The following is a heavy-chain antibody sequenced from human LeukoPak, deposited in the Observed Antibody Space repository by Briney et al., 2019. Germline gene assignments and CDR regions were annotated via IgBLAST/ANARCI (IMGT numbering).Heavy chain of an antibody. CDR3: ARGCSSTSCYMVGPNFDY. J-gene: IGHJ4*02. Sequence: PGGSLRLSCAASGFTFSSYGMHWVRQAPGKGLEWVAVIWYDGSNKYYADSVKGRFTISRDNSKNTLYLQMNSLRAEDTAVYYCARGCSSTSCYMVGPNFDYWGQGTLVTVSS. D-gene: IGHD2-2*02. CDR1: GFTFSSYG. CDR2: IWYDGSNK. V-gene: IGHV3-33*01.